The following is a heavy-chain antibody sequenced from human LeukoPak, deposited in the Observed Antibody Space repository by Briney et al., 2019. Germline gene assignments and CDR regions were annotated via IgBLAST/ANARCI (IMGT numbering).Heavy chain of an antibody. J-gene: IGHJ4*02. Sequence: GGSLRLSCAASGFTFSSYAMSWVRQAPGKGLEWVGRIKSKTDGGTTDYAAPVKGRFTISRDDSKNTLYLQMNSLKTEDTAVYYCTTTLILTNYYDDYWGQGTLVTVSS. CDR3: TTTLILTNYYDDY. V-gene: IGHV3-15*01. D-gene: IGHD3-22*01. CDR2: IKSKTDGGTT. CDR1: GFTFSSYA.